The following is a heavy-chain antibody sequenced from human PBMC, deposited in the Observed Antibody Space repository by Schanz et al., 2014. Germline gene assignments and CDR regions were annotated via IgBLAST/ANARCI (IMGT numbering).Heavy chain of an antibody. D-gene: IGHD3-22*01. CDR1: GFTFSSYA. J-gene: IGHJ4*02. Sequence: EVQLLASGGGLVQPGGSLRLSCAASGFTFSSYAMSWVRQAPGKGLEWVSAISGGGGTTYYADSVKGRFTISRDNSKNTLYLQMNRLRAEDTAVYYCAKERSWDYDSSGYFDYWGQGTLVTVSS. CDR2: ISGGGGTT. CDR3: AKERSWDYDSSGYFDY. V-gene: IGHV3-23*01.